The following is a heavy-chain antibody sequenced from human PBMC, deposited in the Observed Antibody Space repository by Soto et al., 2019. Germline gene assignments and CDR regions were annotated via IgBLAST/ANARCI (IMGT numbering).Heavy chain of an antibody. CDR1: GFTFSSYW. Sequence: EVQLVGSGGGLVQPGGSLRLSCAASGFTFSSYWMHWVRQSPGKGLVWVSQIDSDGRSTTYADTVKGRFTVSRDNAKNKLFLQMNSLRAEDTAVYYCVRDYDSSGFYSGHWGQGTLVTVSS. D-gene: IGHD3-22*01. V-gene: IGHV3-74*03. CDR3: VRDYDSSGFYSGH. J-gene: IGHJ4*02. CDR2: IDSDGRST.